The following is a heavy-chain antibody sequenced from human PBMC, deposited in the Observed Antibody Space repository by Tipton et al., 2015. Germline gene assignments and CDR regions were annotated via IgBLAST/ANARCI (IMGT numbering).Heavy chain of an antibody. V-gene: IGHV1-69*01. Sequence: QLVQSGAEVKKPGSSMKVSCKASGGTFIKYGISWVRQAPGQGLEWMGGIIPIFGTANYAQKFQGRVTITADESTSTAYMELSSLRSEDTAVYYCASRVVGGYNLRRARIADHDGFDIWGQGTMVTVSS. J-gene: IGHJ3*02. CDR3: ASRVVGGYNLRRARIADHDGFDI. CDR2: IIPIFGTA. CDR1: GGTFIKYG. D-gene: IGHD5-24*01.